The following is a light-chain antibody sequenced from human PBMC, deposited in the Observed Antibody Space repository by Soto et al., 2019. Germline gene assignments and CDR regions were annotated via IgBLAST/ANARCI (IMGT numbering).Light chain of an antibody. CDR2: EVT. Sequence: QSALTQPASVSGSPGQSIAISCTGTRSDVGAYNYVSWYQQHPGKAPKLMISEVTNRPSGVSDRFSGSKSGNTASLTISGLQAEDEADYYCSSFTSRVTFVFGTGTKVTVL. V-gene: IGLV2-14*01. CDR1: RSDVGAYNY. CDR3: SSFTSRVTFV. J-gene: IGLJ1*01.